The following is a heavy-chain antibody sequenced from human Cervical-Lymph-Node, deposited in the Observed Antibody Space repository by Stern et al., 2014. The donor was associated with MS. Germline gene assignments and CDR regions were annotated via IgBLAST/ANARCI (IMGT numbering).Heavy chain of an antibody. V-gene: IGHV3-48*01. CDR1: GFTLSDYG. Sequence: EVHLVESGGGLVPPGGSLRLSCAASGFTLSDYGMNWVRQAPGKGLEWVSYISSTSSLIHYGDSVKGRFNISRDNAKNSLYLQMNSLRAEDTAVYYCARVGYDSSGTVFQFDYWGQGTLVTVSS. J-gene: IGHJ4*02. CDR3: ARVGYDSSGTVFQFDY. D-gene: IGHD3-22*01. CDR2: ISSTSSLI.